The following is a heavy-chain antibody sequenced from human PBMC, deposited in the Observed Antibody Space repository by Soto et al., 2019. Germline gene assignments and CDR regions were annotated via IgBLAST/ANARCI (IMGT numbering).Heavy chain of an antibody. V-gene: IGHV3-30*18. CDR1: GFTFSAYG. D-gene: IGHD3-22*01. CDR3: AKDEYYYSRSGYYIFDS. Sequence: GSLRLSCEVSGFTFSAYGMHWVRQAPGKGLEWVAAISHDGTNKNYGDSVKGRFTISRDNSKKTLYLQMNSLRPEDTALYYCAKDEYYYSRSGYYIFDSWGQGX. CDR2: ISHDGTNK. J-gene: IGHJ4*02.